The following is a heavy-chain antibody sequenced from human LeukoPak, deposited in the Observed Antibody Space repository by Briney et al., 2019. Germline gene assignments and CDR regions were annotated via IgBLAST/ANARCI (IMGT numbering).Heavy chain of an antibody. Sequence: GESLKISCRVSGYAFASYWIGWVRQVPGKGLEWMGIIYPDDSDTKYSPSFQGQVTFSADKSINTAYLQWSSLKASDTAMYYCAGLEPLRGEDYWGQGTLVTVSS. J-gene: IGHJ4*02. CDR1: GYAFASYW. CDR2: IYPDDSDT. CDR3: AGLEPLRGEDY. D-gene: IGHD2-21*01. V-gene: IGHV5-51*01.